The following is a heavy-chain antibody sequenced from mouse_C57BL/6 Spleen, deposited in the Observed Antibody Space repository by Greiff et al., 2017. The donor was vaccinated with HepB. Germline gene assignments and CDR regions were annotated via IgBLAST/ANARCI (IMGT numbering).Heavy chain of an antibody. Sequence: EVQLQQSGAELVKPGASVKLSCTASGFNIKDYYMHWVKQRTEQGLEWIGRIDPEDGETKYAPKFQGKATITADTSSNTAYLQLSSLTSSDTAVDYCATCYGSSPWFAYWGQWTLVTVSA. CDR2: IDPEDGET. J-gene: IGHJ3*01. CDR1: GFNIKDYY. CDR3: ATCYGSSPWFAY. D-gene: IGHD1-1*01. V-gene: IGHV14-2*01.